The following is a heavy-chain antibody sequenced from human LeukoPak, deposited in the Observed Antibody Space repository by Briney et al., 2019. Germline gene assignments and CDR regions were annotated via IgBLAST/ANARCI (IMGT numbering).Heavy chain of an antibody. Sequence: GGSLRLSCAASGFTVSRNYMSWVRQAPGKGLEWVSSIYSAGSTYYADSVKGRFTISRDNSKNTLYLQMNSLRAEDTAVYYCARVNVRVPAFFDHWGQGTLVTVSS. CDR2: IYSAGST. CDR1: GFTVSRNY. D-gene: IGHD2-2*01. V-gene: IGHV3-53*01. CDR3: ARVNVRVPAFFDH. J-gene: IGHJ4*02.